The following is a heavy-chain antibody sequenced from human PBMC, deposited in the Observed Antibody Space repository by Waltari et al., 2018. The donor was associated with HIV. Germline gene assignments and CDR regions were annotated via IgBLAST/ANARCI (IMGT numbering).Heavy chain of an antibody. J-gene: IGHJ6*02. CDR1: GFTFTSSA. CDR2: INAGNGNT. D-gene: IGHD2-2*01. CDR3: ARGVVVPAAIDMDV. V-gene: IGHV1-3*01. Sequence: VQLVQSGAEVKKPGASVKGSCKASGFTFTSSAMLLVAKAPGQRLQWMGWINAGNGNTKYSQKFQGRVTITRDTSASTAYMELSSLRSEDTAVYYCARGVVVPAAIDMDVWGQGTTVTVSS.